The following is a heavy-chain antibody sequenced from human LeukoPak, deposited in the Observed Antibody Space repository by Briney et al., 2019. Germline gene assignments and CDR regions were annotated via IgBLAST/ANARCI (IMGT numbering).Heavy chain of an antibody. V-gene: IGHV1-8*03. CDR1: GYTFTSYD. D-gene: IGHD3-3*01. Sequence: ASVKVSCKASGYTFTSYDINWVRQATGQGLEWMGWMNPNSGNTGYAQKFQGRVTITRNTSISTAYMELSSLRSEDTAVYYCARQYYDFWSGYGFPDVWGKGTTVTVSS. J-gene: IGHJ6*04. CDR2: MNPNSGNT. CDR3: ARQYYDFWSGYGFPDV.